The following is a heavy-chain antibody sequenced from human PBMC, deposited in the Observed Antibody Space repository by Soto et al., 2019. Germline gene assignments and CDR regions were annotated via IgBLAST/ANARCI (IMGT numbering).Heavy chain of an antibody. J-gene: IGHJ3*02. D-gene: IGHD3-10*01. Sequence: SETLSLTCAVYGGSFSGYYWSWIRQPPGKGLEWIGEINHSGSTNYNPSLKSRVTISVDTSKNQFSLKLSSVTAADTAVYYCARGSELLWFGDRGEGGAFDIWGQGTMVTVSS. CDR3: ARGSELLWFGDRGEGGAFDI. CDR2: INHSGST. CDR1: GGSFSGYY. V-gene: IGHV4-34*01.